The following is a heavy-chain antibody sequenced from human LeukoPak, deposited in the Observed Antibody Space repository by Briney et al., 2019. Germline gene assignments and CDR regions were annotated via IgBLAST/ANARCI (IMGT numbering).Heavy chain of an antibody. Sequence: SETLSLTCTVSGGSISSGGYYWSWIRQHPGKGLEWIGYIYYSGSTYYNPSLKSRVTISVDTSKNQFSLKLSSVTAADTAVYYCARDNRNYYGSGSYFDYWGQGTLVTVSS. CDR1: GGSISSGGYY. D-gene: IGHD3-10*01. CDR3: ARDNRNYYGSGSYFDY. CDR2: IYYSGST. V-gene: IGHV4-31*03. J-gene: IGHJ4*02.